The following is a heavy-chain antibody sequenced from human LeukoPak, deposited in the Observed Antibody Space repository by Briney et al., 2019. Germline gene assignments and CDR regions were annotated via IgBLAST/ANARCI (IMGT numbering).Heavy chain of an antibody. V-gene: IGHV1-18*01. CDR3: ARAQSTFPGYCSGGSCYYFDY. D-gene: IGHD2-15*01. J-gene: IGHJ4*02. CDR2: ISAYNGNT. CDR1: GYTFTSYG. Sequence: VASVKVSCKASGYTFTSYGIGWVRQAPGQGLEWMGWISAYNGNTNYAQKLQGRVTMTTDTSTSTAYMELRSLRSDDTAVYYCARAQSTFPGYCSGGSCYYFDYWGQGTLVTVSS.